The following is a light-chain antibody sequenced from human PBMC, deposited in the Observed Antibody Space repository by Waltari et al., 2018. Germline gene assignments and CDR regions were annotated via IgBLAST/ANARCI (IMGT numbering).Light chain of an antibody. V-gene: IGLV2-14*01. Sequence: QSALTQPASVSGSPGQSITISCTGTSSDVGAYDFVSWYQQHPGKAPHLIIYEVSDRPPGVSNRFSGSKSDNTASLTISGLQAEDEADYYCSSYTTSTAPGVFGAGTKVTVL. CDR3: SSYTTSTAPGV. J-gene: IGLJ1*01. CDR2: EVS. CDR1: SSDVGAYDF.